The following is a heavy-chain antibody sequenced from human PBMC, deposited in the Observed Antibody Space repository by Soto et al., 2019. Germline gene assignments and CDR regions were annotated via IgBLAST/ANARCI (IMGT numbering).Heavy chain of an antibody. D-gene: IGHD3-22*01. V-gene: IGHV1-3*01. CDR1: GCTWTGYA. J-gene: IGHJ5*02. CDR2: INDGNGNT. CDR3: ASQDYDSSAYYNWSDP. Sequence: ASGRVSCKASGCTWTGYAMQWVCQAPGQRLEWRGWINDGNGNTKYSQKFQGRVAITRETSASTAYMELSSLRSEDTAVYYCASQDYDSSAYYNWSDPWGTGTLVRVPS.